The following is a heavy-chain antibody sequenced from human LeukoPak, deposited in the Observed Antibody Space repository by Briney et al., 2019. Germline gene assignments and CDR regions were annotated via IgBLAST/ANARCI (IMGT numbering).Heavy chain of an antibody. CDR3: ARDYVETDVYHLYGMDV. CDR2: INPSGGST. V-gene: IGHV1-46*01. J-gene: IGHJ6*02. CDR1: GYTFTSYY. Sequence: ASVKVSCKASGYTFTSYYMHWVRQAPGQGLEWMGIINPSGGSTSYAQKFQGRVTMTRDTSTSTVYMELSSLRSEDTAVYYCARDYVETDVYHLYGMDVWGQGTTVTVSS. D-gene: IGHD2-2*02.